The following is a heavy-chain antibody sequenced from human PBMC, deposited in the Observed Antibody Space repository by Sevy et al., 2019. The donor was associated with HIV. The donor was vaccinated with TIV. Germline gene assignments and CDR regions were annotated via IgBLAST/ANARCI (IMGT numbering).Heavy chain of an antibody. Sequence: GGSLRLSCAASGFTFSTYSMNWVRQAPGKGLEWVSSISSGSTNIYYADSVKGRFTISRDNAKNSLYLQMNSLRVEDTAVYFCASGAIPAAGREQWLVSGYFVYWGQGTLVTVSS. CDR2: ISSGSTNI. D-gene: IGHD6-19*01. CDR1: GFTFSTYS. J-gene: IGHJ4*02. CDR3: ASGAIPAAGREQWLVSGYFVY. V-gene: IGHV3-21*01.